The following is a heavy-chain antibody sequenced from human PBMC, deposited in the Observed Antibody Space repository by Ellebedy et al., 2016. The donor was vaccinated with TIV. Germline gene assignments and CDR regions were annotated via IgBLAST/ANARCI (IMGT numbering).Heavy chain of an antibody. CDR1: GGSISSSSYY. Sequence: SETLSLXCTVSGGSISSSSYYWGWIRQPPGKGLEWIGSIYYSGSTYYNPSLKSRVTISVDTSKNQFSLKLSSVTAADTAVYYCARLLRIVRITMVRGVIIGSSRFDPWGQGTLVTVSS. D-gene: IGHD3-10*01. CDR2: IYYSGST. CDR3: ARLLRIVRITMVRGVIIGSSRFDP. J-gene: IGHJ5*02. V-gene: IGHV4-39*01.